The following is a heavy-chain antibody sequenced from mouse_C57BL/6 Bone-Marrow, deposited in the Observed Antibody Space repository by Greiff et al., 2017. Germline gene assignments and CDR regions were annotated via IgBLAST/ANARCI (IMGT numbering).Heavy chain of an antibody. CDR1: GFSLSTSGMG. V-gene: IGHV8-12*01. J-gene: IGHJ1*03. D-gene: IGHD2-5*01. Sequence: QVTLKESGPGILQSSQTLSLTCSFSGFSLSTSGMGVSWIRQPSGKGLEWLAHIYWDDDKRYNPSLKRRLTISKDTSRNQVFLKITSVDTADTATYYCARSYYSNHWYFDVWGTGTTVTVSS. CDR3: ARSYYSNHWYFDV. CDR2: IYWDDDK.